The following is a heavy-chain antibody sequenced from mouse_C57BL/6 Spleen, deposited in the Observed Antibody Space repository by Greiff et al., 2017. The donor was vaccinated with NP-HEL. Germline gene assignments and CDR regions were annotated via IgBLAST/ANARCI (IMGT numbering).Heavy chain of an antibody. CDR2: ISYDGSN. J-gene: IGHJ3*01. CDR3: AREESTAQATGFAY. CDR1: GYSITSGYY. D-gene: IGHD3-2*02. V-gene: IGHV3-6*01. Sequence: EVKLMESGPGLVKPSQSLSLTCSVTGYSITSGYYWNWIRQFPGNKLEWMGYISYDGSNNYNPSLKNRISITRDTSKNQFFLKLNSVTTEDTATYYCAREESTAQATGFAYWGQGTLVTVSA.